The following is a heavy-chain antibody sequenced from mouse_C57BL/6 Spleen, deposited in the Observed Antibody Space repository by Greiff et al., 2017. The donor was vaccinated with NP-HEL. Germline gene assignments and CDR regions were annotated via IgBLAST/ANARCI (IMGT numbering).Heavy chain of an antibody. CDR2: IHPNSGST. CDR3: ARSRDGHYYAMDY. D-gene: IGHD2-3*01. V-gene: IGHV1-64*01. Sequence: VQLQQSGAELVKPGASVKLSCKASGYTFTSYWMHWVKQRPGQGLEWIGMIHPNSGSTNYNEKFKSKATLTVDKSSSTAYMQLSSLTSEDSAVYYCARSRDGHYYAMDYWGQGTSVTVSS. J-gene: IGHJ4*01. CDR1: GYTFTSYW.